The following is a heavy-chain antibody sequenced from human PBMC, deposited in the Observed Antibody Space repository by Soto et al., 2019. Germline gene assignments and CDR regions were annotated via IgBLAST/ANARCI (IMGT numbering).Heavy chain of an antibody. Sequence: SETLSLTCAVYGGSFSGYYWSWIRQPPGKGLEWIGEINHSGSTNYNPSLKSRVTISVDTSKNQFSLKLSSVTAADTAVYYCARTPRPNLIAARPHYYYYMDVWGKGTTVTVSS. D-gene: IGHD6-6*01. CDR1: GGSFSGYY. CDR3: ARTPRPNLIAARPHYYYYMDV. V-gene: IGHV4-34*01. J-gene: IGHJ6*03. CDR2: INHSGST.